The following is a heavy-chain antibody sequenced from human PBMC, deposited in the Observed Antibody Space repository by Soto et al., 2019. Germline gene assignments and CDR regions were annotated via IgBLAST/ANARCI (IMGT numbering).Heavy chain of an antibody. CDR3: ARMYYYDSSACSS. V-gene: IGHV3-11*01. Sequence: TGGSLRLSCAASGFTFSDYYMSWIRQAPGRGLEWVSYISSSGSTIYYADSVKGRFTISRDNAKNSLYLQMNSLRAEDTAIYYCARMYYYDSSACSSWGQGTLVTVSS. CDR1: GFTFSDYY. D-gene: IGHD3-22*01. CDR2: ISSSGSTI. J-gene: IGHJ5*02.